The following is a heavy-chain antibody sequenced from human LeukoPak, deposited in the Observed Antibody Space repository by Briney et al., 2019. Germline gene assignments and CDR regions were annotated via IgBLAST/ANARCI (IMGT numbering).Heavy chain of an antibody. Sequence: PGGSLRLSCAASGFTFSGSAMHWVRQASGKGLEWVGRIRSKANSYATAYAASVKGRFTISRDDSKNTAYLQMNSLKTEDTAVYYCTRYAETYCSSGSCYPRAFDIWGQGTMVTVSS. CDR1: GFTFSGSA. D-gene: IGHD2-15*01. J-gene: IGHJ3*02. CDR2: IRSKANSYAT. CDR3: TRYAETYCSSGSCYPRAFDI. V-gene: IGHV3-73*01.